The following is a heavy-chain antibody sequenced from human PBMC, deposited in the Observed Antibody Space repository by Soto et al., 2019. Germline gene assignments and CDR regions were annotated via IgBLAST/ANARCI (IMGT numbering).Heavy chain of an antibody. D-gene: IGHD6-19*01. CDR1: GFTFSSYS. J-gene: IGHJ6*02. CDR3: AREAPSGIAVAEYYYYGMDV. CDR2: ISSSSSYI. V-gene: IGHV3-21*01. Sequence: EVQLVESGGGLVKPGGSLRLSCAASGFTFSSYSMNWVRQAPGKGLEWVSSISSSSSYIYYADSVKGRFTISRDNAKNSLYLQMNSLRAEDTAVYYCAREAPSGIAVAEYYYYGMDVWGQGTTVTVSS.